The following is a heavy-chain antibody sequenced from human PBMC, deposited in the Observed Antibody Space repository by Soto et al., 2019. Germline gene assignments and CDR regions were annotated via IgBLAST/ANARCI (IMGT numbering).Heavy chain of an antibody. D-gene: IGHD2-21*02. CDR1: GYTFTSYD. J-gene: IGHJ3*02. CDR3: ARVGYLVTAIRDDAFDI. Sequence: ASVKVSCKASGYTFTSYDINWVRQATGQGLEWMGWMNPNSSNTGYAQKFQGRVTMTRNTSISTAYMELSSLRSEDTAVYYCARVGYLVTAIRDDAFDIWGQGTMVTVSS. V-gene: IGHV1-8*01. CDR2: MNPNSSNT.